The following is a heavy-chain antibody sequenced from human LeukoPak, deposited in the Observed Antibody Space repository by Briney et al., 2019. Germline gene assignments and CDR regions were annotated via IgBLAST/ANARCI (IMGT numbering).Heavy chain of an antibody. CDR1: GFTFSSYG. J-gene: IGHJ6*02. CDR3: AKVPPTSVTRKGMDV. D-gene: IGHD4-17*01. Sequence: GGSLRLSCAASGFTFSSYGMPWVRQAPGKGLEWVAVISYDGEKTYYGDSVKGRFTISRDNSKNTLFLHMNSLRVDDTAVYYCAKVPPTSVTRKGMDVWGQGTMVRVSS. V-gene: IGHV3-30*18. CDR2: ISYDGEKT.